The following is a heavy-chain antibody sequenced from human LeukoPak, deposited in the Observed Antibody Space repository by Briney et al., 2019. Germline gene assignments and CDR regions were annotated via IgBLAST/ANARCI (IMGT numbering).Heavy chain of an antibody. CDR3: ARALDHSSSWYGWVGSGYYYYYYMDV. D-gene: IGHD6-13*01. J-gene: IGHJ6*03. V-gene: IGHV4-39*07. Sequence: SETLSLTCTVSGGSIISSSYYWGWIRQPPGKGLEWIGSIYYSGKTDYNPSPKSRVTISVETSKNQFSLKLSSVTAADTAVYYCARALDHSSSWYGWVGSGYYYYYYMDVWGKGTTVTVSS. CDR1: GGSIISSSYY. CDR2: IYYSGKT.